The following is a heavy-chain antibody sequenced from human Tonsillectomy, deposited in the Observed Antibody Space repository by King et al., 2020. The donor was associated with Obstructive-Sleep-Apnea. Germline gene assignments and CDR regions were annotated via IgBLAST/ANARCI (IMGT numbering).Heavy chain of an antibody. CDR3: ATDADFGDYLFDY. CDR1: EFTFSTYW. J-gene: IGHJ4*02. V-gene: IGHV3-7*03. CDR2: IKEDGSEK. D-gene: IGHD4-17*01. Sequence: VQLVESGGGLVQPGGSLRLSCEASEFTFSTYWMNWVRQAPGKGLEWGANIKEDGSEKYFVDSVKGRFCISRDNAENSLYLEMNSLRAEDTAVYYCATDADFGDYLFDYWGQGTLVTVSS.